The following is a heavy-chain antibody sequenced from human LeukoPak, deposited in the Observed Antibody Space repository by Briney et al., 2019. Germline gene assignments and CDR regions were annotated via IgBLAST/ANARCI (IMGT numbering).Heavy chain of an antibody. D-gene: IGHD5-18*01. CDR2: IYYSGST. CDR3: ARIEAVTRGYNHAYYFDY. V-gene: IGHV4-39*07. J-gene: IGHJ4*02. Sequence: SETLSLTCTVSGGSISSSSYYWDWIRQPPGKGLEWIGSIYYSGSTYYNPSLKSRVTISVDTSKKQFSLKLRTATAADTAVYYCARIEAVTRGYNHAYYFDYWGQGTLVTVSS. CDR1: GGSISSSSYY.